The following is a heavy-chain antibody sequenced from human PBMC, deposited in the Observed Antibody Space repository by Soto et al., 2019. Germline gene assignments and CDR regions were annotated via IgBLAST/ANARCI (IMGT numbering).Heavy chain of an antibody. D-gene: IGHD2-8*01. CDR2: IYYSGST. Sequence: SETLSLTCTVSGGSISSSSYYWGWIRQPPGKGLEWIGNIYYSGSTSYNPSLKSRVTISVDTSKNQFSLKLSSVTAADTAAYYCSRLMSRGDYWGQGTLVTVSS. CDR3: SRLMSRGDY. CDR1: GGSISSSSYY. V-gene: IGHV4-39*01. J-gene: IGHJ4*02.